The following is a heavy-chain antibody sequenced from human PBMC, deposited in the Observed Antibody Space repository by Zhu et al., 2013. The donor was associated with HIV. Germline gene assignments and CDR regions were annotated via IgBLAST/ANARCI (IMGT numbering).Heavy chain of an antibody. Sequence: QMQLVQSGPEVKKTGTSVKVSCKASGFTFNSSAIQWVRQTRGQRLEWIGWIVVGSGNTNYAQRLQERVTIVRDMSTSSAYMELSSLRSEDTAVYYCAREGVERLSAVIDVWGLGTLVTVSS. CDR2: IVVGSGNT. V-gene: IGHV1-58*02. CDR3: AREGVERLSAVIDV. J-gene: IGHJ5*02. CDR1: GFTFNSSA. D-gene: IGHD3-10*01.